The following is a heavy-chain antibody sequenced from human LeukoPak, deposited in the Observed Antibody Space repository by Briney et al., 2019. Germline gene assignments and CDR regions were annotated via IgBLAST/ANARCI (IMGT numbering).Heavy chain of an antibody. V-gene: IGHV3-7*01. D-gene: IGHD3-9*01. Sequence: PGGSLRLSCAASGFTFSSYWMSWVRQAPGKGLEWVANIKQDGSEKYYVDSVKGRFTISRDNAKNSLYLQMNSLRAEDTAVYYCARDKLRYFDWLLDYWGQGTLVTVSS. CDR2: IKQDGSEK. CDR3: ARDKLRYFDWLLDY. CDR1: GFTFSSYW. J-gene: IGHJ4*02.